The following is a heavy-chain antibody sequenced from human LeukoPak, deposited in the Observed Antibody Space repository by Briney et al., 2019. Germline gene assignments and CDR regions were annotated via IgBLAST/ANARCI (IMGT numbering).Heavy chain of an antibody. Sequence: GGSLRLSCAASGFTFSSYWMSWVRQAPGKGLEWVANIKQDGSEKYYVDSVKGRFTISRDNAKNSLYLQMNSLRAEDTAVYYCARDLTIYGSGSHNWFDPWGQGTLVTVSS. CDR2: IKQDGSEK. J-gene: IGHJ5*02. V-gene: IGHV3-7*01. D-gene: IGHD3-10*01. CDR3: ARDLTIYGSGSHNWFDP. CDR1: GFTFSSYW.